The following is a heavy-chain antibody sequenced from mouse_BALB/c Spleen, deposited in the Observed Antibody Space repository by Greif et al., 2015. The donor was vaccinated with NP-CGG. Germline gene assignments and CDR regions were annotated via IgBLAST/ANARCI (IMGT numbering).Heavy chain of an antibody. CDR3: ALLRLRGFAY. CDR1: GDSITSGY. J-gene: IGHJ3*01. CDR2: ISYSGST. V-gene: IGHV3-8*02. Sequence: EVNVVESGPSLVRPSQTLSLTCSVTGDSITSGYWNWIRKFPGNKLEYMGYISYSGSTYYNPSLKSRISITRDTSKNQYYLQLNSVTTEDTATYYCALLRLRGFAYWGQGTLVTASA. D-gene: IGHD1-2*01.